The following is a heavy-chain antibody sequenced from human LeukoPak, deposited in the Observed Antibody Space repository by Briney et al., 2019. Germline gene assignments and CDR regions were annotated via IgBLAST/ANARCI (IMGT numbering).Heavy chain of an antibody. D-gene: IGHD3-9*01. CDR2: IIPIFGTA. Sequence: SVKVFCKASGGTFSSYAISWVRQAPGQGLEWMGGIIPIFGTANYAQKFQGRVTITADESTSTAYMELSSLRSEDTAVYYCARADWRKGTLDYWGQGTLVTVSS. V-gene: IGHV1-69*13. CDR1: GGTFSSYA. J-gene: IGHJ4*02. CDR3: ARADWRKGTLDY.